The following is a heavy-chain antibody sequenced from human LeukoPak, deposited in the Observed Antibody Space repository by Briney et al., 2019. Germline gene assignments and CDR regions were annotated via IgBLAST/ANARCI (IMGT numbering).Heavy chain of an antibody. CDR3: ARDPLTMVRGVNYYGMDV. D-gene: IGHD3-10*01. CDR2: LSSSSSYI. V-gene: IGHV3-21*01. Sequence: GGSLRLSCAASGFTFSSYSMNWVRQAPGKGLEWLSSLSSSSSYIYYADSVKGRFTISRDNAKNSLYLQMNSLRAEDTAVYYCARDPLTMVRGVNYYGMDVWGQGTTVTVPS. CDR1: GFTFSSYS. J-gene: IGHJ6*02.